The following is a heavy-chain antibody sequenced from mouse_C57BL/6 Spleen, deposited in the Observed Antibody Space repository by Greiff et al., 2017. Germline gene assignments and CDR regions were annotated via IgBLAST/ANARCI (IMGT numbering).Heavy chain of an antibody. J-gene: IGHJ2*01. CDR3: TTSYGSRAFDY. Sequence: VQLQQSGAELVRPGASVKLSCTASGFNIKDYYMHWVKQRPEQGLEWIGRIDPEDGDTEYAPKFQGKATMTADTTSNTAYLQLSSLTSEDTAVYYCTTSYGSRAFDYWGQGTTLTVSS. D-gene: IGHD1-1*01. CDR2: IDPEDGDT. CDR1: GFNIKDYY. V-gene: IGHV14-1*01.